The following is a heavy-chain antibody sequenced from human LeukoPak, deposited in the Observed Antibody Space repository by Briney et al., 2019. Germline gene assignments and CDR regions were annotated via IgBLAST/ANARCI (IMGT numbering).Heavy chain of an antibody. CDR2: IYHSGST. J-gene: IGHJ4*02. CDR3: ARVNAALYYFDY. CDR1: GGSISSYY. D-gene: IGHD6-6*01. Sequence: SETLSLTCTVSGGSISSYYWGWIRQPPGKGLEWIGSIYHSGSTYYNPSLKSRVTISVDTSKNQFSLKLSSVTAADTAVYYCARVNAALYYFDYWGQGTLVTVSS. V-gene: IGHV4-38-2*02.